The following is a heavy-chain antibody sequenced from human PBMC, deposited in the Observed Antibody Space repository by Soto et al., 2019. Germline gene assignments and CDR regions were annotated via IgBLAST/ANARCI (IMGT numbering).Heavy chain of an antibody. CDR3: SYSSSSKALWYFDY. CDR1: GGSISSDY. CDR2: IYYSGST. Sequence: SETLSLTCTVSGGSISSDYWSWIRQPPGKGLEWIGYIYYSGSTNYNPSLKSRVTISVDTSKNQFSLKLSSVTAADTAVYYCSYSSSSKALWYFDYWGQGTLVTVS. V-gene: IGHV4-59*01. D-gene: IGHD6-6*01. J-gene: IGHJ4*02.